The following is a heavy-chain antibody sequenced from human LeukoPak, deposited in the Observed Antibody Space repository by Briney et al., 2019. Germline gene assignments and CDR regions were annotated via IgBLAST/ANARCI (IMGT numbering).Heavy chain of an antibody. Sequence: GGSLRLSCAASGFTFSSYSMNWVRQAPGKGLEWVSAISGSGGSTYYAASVKGRFTISRDSSKNTLYLQMNSLRAEDTAVYYCAKDSFLRGTPWSWGQGTLVTVSS. D-gene: IGHD3-10*01. J-gene: IGHJ5*02. CDR1: GFTFSSYS. CDR2: ISGSGGST. CDR3: AKDSFLRGTPWS. V-gene: IGHV3-23*01.